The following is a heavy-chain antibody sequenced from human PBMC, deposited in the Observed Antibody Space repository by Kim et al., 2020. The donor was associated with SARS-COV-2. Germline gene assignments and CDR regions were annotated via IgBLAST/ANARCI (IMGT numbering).Heavy chain of an antibody. V-gene: IGHV5-51*01. CDR3: ARTNYYDSSGYYDFDY. CDR2: IYPGDSDT. J-gene: IGHJ4*02. D-gene: IGHD3-22*01. CDR1: GYSFTSYW. Sequence: GESLKISCKGSGYSFTSYWIGWVRQMPGKGLEWMGIIYPGDSDTRYSPSFQGQVTISADKSISTAYLQWSSLKASDTAMYYCARTNYYDSSGYYDFDYWGQGTLVTVSS.